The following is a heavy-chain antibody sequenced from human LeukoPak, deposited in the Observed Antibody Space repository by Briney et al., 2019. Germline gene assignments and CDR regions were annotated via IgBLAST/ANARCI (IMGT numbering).Heavy chain of an antibody. CDR1: GFTFSSYS. CDR2: ISSSSSTI. CDR3: ARDGDFWSGSQDDAFDI. V-gene: IGHV3-48*01. J-gene: IGHJ3*02. Sequence: GGSLRLSCAASGFTFSSYSMNWVRQAPGKGLEWVSYISSSSSTIYYADSVKGRFTISRDNAKNSLYLQMNSLRAEDTAVYYCARDGDFWSGSQDDAFDIWGQGTMVTVSS. D-gene: IGHD3-3*01.